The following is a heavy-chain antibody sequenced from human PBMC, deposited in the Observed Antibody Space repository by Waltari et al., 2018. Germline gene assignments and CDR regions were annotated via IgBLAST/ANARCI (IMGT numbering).Heavy chain of an antibody. V-gene: IGHV3-48*01. J-gene: IGHJ5*02. CDR2: ISSSSSTI. D-gene: IGHD2-8*02. CDR3: ARGRTAGDNWFDP. Sequence: EVQLVESRGGLVQPGGSLILSCAASGFTFSPCSMNWVRQAQGKGLEWLSYISSSSSTIYYADSVKGRFTVSRDNAKNSVYLQMNTLRAEDTAVYYCARGRTAGDNWFDPWGQGTLVTVSS. CDR1: GFTFSPCS.